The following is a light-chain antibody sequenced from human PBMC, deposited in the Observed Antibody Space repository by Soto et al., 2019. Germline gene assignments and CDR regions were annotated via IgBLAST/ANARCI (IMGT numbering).Light chain of an antibody. CDR1: QSIDTC. CDR2: KAS. CDR3: QQYDNWPTIT. J-gene: IGKJ5*01. V-gene: IGKV1-5*03. Sequence: DIQMTRCPSHLSSCLGDRVTITLQASQSIDTCLAWHQQKPGQVPKLLLSKASSLESGVPSRFSGSGSGTEFSLTISSLQTEDFSVYYCQQYDNWPTITFGQGTRLEIK.